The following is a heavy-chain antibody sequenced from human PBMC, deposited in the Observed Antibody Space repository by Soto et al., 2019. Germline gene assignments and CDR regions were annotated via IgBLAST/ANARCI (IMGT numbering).Heavy chain of an antibody. CDR3: ARGLFEVP. Sequence: PSETLSLTCDVSGYSITSGHYWGWIRQPPGKGLEWIGIIHHSGSTYYNPSLKSRVTISIDTSRKQFSLKLSSVTAADTAVYYCARGLFEVPGGQGTLVTVSS. D-gene: IGHD3-3*01. J-gene: IGHJ4*02. CDR1: GYSITSGHY. CDR2: IHHSGST. V-gene: IGHV4-38-2*01.